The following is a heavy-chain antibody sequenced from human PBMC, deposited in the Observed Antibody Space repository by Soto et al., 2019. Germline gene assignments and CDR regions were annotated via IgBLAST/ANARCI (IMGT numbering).Heavy chain of an antibody. D-gene: IGHD6-13*01. CDR1: GFTFSSYP. CDR3: ASRKRPGTFDI. J-gene: IGHJ3*02. Sequence: GGSLRLSCAASGFTFSSYPMSWVRQSPGKGLEWVSSVSGSGGDTYYADSVKGRFTISRDNSKNTLYLQMNSLRAEDTGVYYCASRKRPGTFDIWGQGTMFTVSS. V-gene: IGHV3-23*01. CDR2: VSGSGGDT.